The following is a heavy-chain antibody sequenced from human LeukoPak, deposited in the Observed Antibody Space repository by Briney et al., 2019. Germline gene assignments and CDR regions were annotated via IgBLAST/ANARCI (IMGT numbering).Heavy chain of an antibody. CDR3: AREWGVYYYGSGSYYKTGGGYFDY. CDR1: GDSVSSNSAA. Sequence: SQTLSLTCAISGDSVSSNSAAWNWIRQSPSRGLEWLGRTYYRSKWYNDYAVSVKSRITINPGTSKNQFSLQLNSVTPEDTAVYYCAREWGVYYYGSGSYYKTGGGYFDYWGQGTLVTVSS. D-gene: IGHD3-10*01. V-gene: IGHV6-1*01. CDR2: TYYRSKWYN. J-gene: IGHJ4*02.